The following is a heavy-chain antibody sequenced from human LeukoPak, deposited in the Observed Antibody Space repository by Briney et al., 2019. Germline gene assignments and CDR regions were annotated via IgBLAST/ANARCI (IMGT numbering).Heavy chain of an antibody. J-gene: IGHJ6*03. CDR3: ARVTIDYGDCMDV. CDR1: GYTFTGYY. CDR2: INPNSGGT. D-gene: IGHD4-17*01. V-gene: IGHV1-2*02. Sequence: VASVKVSCKASGYTFTGYYMHWVRQAPGQGLEWMGWINPNSGGTNYAQKFQGRVTMTRDTSISTAYMELSRLRSDDTAVYYCARVTIDYGDCMDVWGKGTTVTVSS.